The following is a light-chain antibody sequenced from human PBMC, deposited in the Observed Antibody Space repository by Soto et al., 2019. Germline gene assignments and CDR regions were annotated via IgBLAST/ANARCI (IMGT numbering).Light chain of an antibody. Sequence: QSALTQPSSWSGSPGQSITISCSGTISDIGAFNYVSWYYQHPGKAPKLIIYEVNKRPSGVSNRFSGSKSGNAASLTISGSQAEDEGDYYCSSYTDISTVIFGGGTKVTVL. CDR1: ISDIGAFNY. V-gene: IGLV2-14*01. CDR2: EVN. CDR3: SSYTDISTVI. J-gene: IGLJ2*01.